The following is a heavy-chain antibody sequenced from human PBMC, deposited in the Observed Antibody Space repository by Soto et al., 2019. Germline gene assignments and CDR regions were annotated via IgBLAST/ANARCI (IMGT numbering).Heavy chain of an antibody. D-gene: IGHD2-21*02. Sequence: GGSLRLSCAASGFTFSSYAMHWVRQAPGKGLEWVAVISYDGSNKYYADSVKGRFTISRDNSKNTLYLQMNSLRAEDTAVYYCASLVVVTAKRPYYFDYWGQGTLVTVSS. J-gene: IGHJ4*02. CDR3: ASLVVVTAKRPYYFDY. CDR2: ISYDGSNK. CDR1: GFTFSSYA. V-gene: IGHV3-30-3*01.